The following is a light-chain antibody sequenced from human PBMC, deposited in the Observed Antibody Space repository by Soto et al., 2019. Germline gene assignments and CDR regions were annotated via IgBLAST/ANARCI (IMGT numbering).Light chain of an antibody. V-gene: IGKV1-5*03. J-gene: IGKJ4*01. CDR2: KAS. Sequence: DIQMTQSPSTLSASLGDRVTITCRASQSISTWLAWYQQKPGKAPSLLIYKASSLESGVPSRFSGSGSGTEFTLTISSLQPDDFATYYCQQYDSYSLTFGGGTKVEIK. CDR1: QSISTW. CDR3: QQYDSYSLT.